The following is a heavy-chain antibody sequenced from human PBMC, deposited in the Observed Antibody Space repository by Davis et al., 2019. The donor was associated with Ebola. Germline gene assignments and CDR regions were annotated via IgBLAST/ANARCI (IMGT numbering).Heavy chain of an antibody. CDR2: ISSSGSTI. CDR1: GFTFSDYY. J-gene: IGHJ6*02. V-gene: IGHV3-11*01. Sequence: GESLKISCAASGFTFSDYYMSWIRQAPGKGLEWVSYISSSGSTIYYADSVKGRFTISRDNAKNSLYLQMNSLRAEDTAVYYCARRLTGYCSSTSCSYYGMDVWGQGTTVTVSS. CDR3: ARRLTGYCSSTSCSYYGMDV. D-gene: IGHD2-2*01.